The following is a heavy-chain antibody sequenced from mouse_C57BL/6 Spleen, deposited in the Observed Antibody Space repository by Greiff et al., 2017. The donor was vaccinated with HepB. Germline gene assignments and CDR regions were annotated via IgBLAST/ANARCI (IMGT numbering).Heavy chain of an antibody. V-gene: IGHV1-54*01. CDR3: AYDYDEGGFAY. CDR1: GYAFTNYL. J-gene: IGHJ3*01. Sequence: QVQLQQSGAELVRPGTSVKVSCKASGYAFTNYLIEWVKQRPGQGLEWIGVINPGSGGTNYNEKFKGKATLTADKSSSTAYMQLSSLTSEDSAVYFCAYDYDEGGFAYWGQGTLVTVSA. CDR2: INPGSGGT. D-gene: IGHD2-4*01.